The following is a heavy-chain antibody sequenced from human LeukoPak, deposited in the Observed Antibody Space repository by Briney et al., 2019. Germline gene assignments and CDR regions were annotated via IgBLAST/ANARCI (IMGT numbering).Heavy chain of an antibody. V-gene: IGHV3-30*04. J-gene: IGHJ4*02. CDR1: GFTFSSYA. Sequence: GGSLRLSCAASGFTFSSYAMHWVRGAPGKGLEGVAVISYDGSNKYYADSVKGRFTISRDNSKNTLYLQMNSLRAEDTAVYYCARAFLAVAAPFDYWGQGTLVTVSS. CDR3: ARAFLAVAAPFDY. CDR2: ISYDGSNK. D-gene: IGHD6-19*01.